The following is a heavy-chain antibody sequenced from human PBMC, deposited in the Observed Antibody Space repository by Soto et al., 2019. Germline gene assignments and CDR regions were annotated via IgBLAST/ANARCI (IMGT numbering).Heavy chain of an antibody. V-gene: IGHV1-69*06. Sequence: QVQLVQSGAEVKKPGSSVKVSCKASGGTFSTNPISWVRQAPGQGLEWMGGTGSGTGPGNNAQKFQGRLTITADKSTNTAYMELSSLSSEATAIYYCARRDSGGYYRYFDYWGQGTLVTVSS. CDR2: TGSGTGPG. D-gene: IGHD2-21*02. CDR3: ARRDSGGYYRYFDY. J-gene: IGHJ4*02. CDR1: GGTFSTNP.